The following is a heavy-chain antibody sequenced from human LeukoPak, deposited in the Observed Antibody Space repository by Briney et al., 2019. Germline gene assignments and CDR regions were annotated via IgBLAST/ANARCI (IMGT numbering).Heavy chain of an antibody. D-gene: IGHD3-22*01. Sequence: SETPSLTCTVSAGSISNSHYYWGWLRQPPGKGLEWIGIIYYSGSTYYNPSLKSRVTISVDTSKNQFSLKLRSVTAADTAVYYCARSSGYYRYYFDYWGQETLVTVSS. CDR1: AGSISNSHYY. CDR3: ARSSGYYRYYFDY. CDR2: IYYSGST. J-gene: IGHJ4*02. V-gene: IGHV4-39*01.